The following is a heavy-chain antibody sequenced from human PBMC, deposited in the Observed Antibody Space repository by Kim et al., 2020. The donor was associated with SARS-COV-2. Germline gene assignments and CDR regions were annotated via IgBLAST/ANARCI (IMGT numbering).Heavy chain of an antibody. CDR1: EYSFSSYW. J-gene: IGHJ3*01. V-gene: IGHV5-51*01. Sequence: GESLKISCEASEYSFSSYWIGWVRQMSGKGLEWMGIIFPGDSDTRYSPSFQGLVTISADRSINTVYLQWSSLKASDTAIYYCARQRNVIVVPALSDGFDVWGQGTMVTVSS. D-gene: IGHD2-2*01. CDR3: ARQRNVIVVPALSDGFDV. CDR2: IFPGDSDT.